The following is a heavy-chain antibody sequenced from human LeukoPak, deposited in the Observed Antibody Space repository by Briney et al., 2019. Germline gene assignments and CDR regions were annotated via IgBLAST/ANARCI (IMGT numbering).Heavy chain of an antibody. CDR3: ARPYYYDSRIDP. CDR1: GGSISSGDYY. V-gene: IGHV4-30-4*01. D-gene: IGHD3-22*01. Sequence: SETLSLTCTVSGGSISSGDYYWSWIRQPPGKGLEWIAYMYYSGSTNYNPSLKSRVTMSADTSKNQLSLKLSSVTAADTAVYYCARPYYYDSRIDPCGQGILVTVSS. CDR2: MYYSGST. J-gene: IGHJ5*02.